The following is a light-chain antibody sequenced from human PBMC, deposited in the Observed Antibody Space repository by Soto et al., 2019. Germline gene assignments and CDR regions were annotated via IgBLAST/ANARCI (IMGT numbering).Light chain of an antibody. V-gene: IGKV1-6*01. Sequence: AIQMTQSPFSLSASVGDRVTITCRASQGIRDDLSWYQQKAGKAPKLLIFTASKLNSGVPSRFSGSFSGTNFSLTISDLQPEDCATYYCLQDYSYPRTFGQGIKVEI. CDR1: QGIRDD. J-gene: IGKJ1*01. CDR2: TAS. CDR3: LQDYSYPRT.